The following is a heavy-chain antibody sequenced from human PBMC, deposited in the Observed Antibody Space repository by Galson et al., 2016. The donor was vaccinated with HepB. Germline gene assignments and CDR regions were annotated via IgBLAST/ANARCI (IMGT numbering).Heavy chain of an antibody. J-gene: IGHJ3*02. V-gene: IGHV2-5*02. D-gene: IGHD3-10*01. CDR3: ARTGSWTPAFDI. CDR2: IYWDEDK. Sequence: ALVKPTQTLTLTCTFSGLSLSTSGLGVGWFRQPPGKALEWLALIYWDEDKGNSPSLKSRLTITKDTSKNQVVLTITNMDPVDTATYFCARTGSWTPAFDIWGQGTLVTVSS. CDR1: GLSLSTSGLG.